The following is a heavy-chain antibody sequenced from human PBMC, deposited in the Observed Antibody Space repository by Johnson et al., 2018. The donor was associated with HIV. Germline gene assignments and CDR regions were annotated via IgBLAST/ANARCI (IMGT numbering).Heavy chain of an antibody. CDR3: TIPYYYDSGGYQ. Sequence: VQLVESGGGLVQPGGSLRLSCAASGFTFSSYWMSWVRQAPGKGLEWVANINQDGVEKYYVDSVKGRFTISRDNAKNSLYLQMDSLRAEDMAVYYCTIPYYYDSGGYQWGQGTMVTVSS. D-gene: IGHD3-22*01. CDR2: INQDGVEK. V-gene: IGHV3-7*01. J-gene: IGHJ3*01. CDR1: GFTFSSYW.